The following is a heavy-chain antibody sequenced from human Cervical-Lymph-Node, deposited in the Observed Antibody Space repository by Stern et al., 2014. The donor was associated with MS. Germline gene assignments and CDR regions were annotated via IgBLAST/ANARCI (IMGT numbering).Heavy chain of an antibody. CDR3: TRSDY. CDR1: GFTFRNYW. Sequence: EVQLVESGGGLVQPGGSLRLSCATSGFTFRNYWMNWIRRPPGQGLEWVANVKPDGSQTYYVDSVKGRFTISRDNAQNSLYLEMNSLRAEDTAVYYCTRSDYWGQGTLVTVSS. CDR2: VKPDGSQT. V-gene: IGHV3-7*01. J-gene: IGHJ4*02.